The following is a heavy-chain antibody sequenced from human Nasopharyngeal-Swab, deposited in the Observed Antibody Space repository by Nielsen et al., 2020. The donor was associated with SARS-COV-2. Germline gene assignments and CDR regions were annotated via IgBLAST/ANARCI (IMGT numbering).Heavy chain of an antibody. D-gene: IGHD3-10*01. J-gene: IGHJ4*02. Sequence: SGTLSLTCTVSGGSISSGGYYWSWIRQHPGKGLEWIGEINHSGSTNYNPSLKSRVTISVDTSKNQFSLKLSSVTAADTAVYYCARGRLLWFGELNPYYFDYWGQGTLVTVSS. CDR2: INHSGST. CDR3: ARGRLLWFGELNPYYFDY. CDR1: GGSISSGGYY. V-gene: IGHV4-31*03.